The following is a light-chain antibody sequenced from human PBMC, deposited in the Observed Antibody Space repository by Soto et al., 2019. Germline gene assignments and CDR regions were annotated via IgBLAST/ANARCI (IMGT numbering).Light chain of an antibody. V-gene: IGLV3-21*02. CDR3: HVVISCSYHPVL. Sequence: SYERTPPPSVSVAPGQTDRITWGGNNLGSQSVHWYQQKPGQAPVLVVYDDGARPSGIPARISGSKSGNTATLTFSRVDAGDEADYFCHVVISCSYHPVLFGGGTKLTVL. J-gene: IGLJ2*01. CDR1: NLGSQS. CDR2: DDG.